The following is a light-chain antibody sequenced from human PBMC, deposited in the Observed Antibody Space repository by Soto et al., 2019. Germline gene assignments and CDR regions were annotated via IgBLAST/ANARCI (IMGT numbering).Light chain of an antibody. Sequence: DIQMTQSPSSLSASVGDRVTITCRASQTVGTFLNWYQQRPGRAPNLLIYAASNLPTGVPSRFSGSGSGTDFALTISSLQSEDLATYYCQLSYISWTFGQGTKVDIK. CDR1: QTVGTF. CDR3: QLSYISWT. CDR2: AAS. J-gene: IGKJ1*01. V-gene: IGKV1-39*01.